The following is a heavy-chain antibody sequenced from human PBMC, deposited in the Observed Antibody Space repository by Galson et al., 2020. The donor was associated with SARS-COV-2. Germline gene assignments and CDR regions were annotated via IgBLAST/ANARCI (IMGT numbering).Heavy chain of an antibody. J-gene: IGHJ4*01. CDR1: GFTFSNYV. Sequence: GGSLRLSCAASGFTFSNYVMHWVRQAPGKGPEWVAVISSDGSNSFYADSLKGRFTISRDNSKSTLYLQMNSLRAEDTAVYYCARGGEWELPYYFAYWGHGTLVPVSS. V-gene: IGHV3-30*04. CDR3: ARGGEWELPYYFAY. D-gene: IGHD1-26*01. CDR2: ISSDGSNS.